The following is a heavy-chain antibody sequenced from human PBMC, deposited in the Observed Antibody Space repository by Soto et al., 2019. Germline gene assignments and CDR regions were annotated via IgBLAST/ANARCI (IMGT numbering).Heavy chain of an antibody. Sequence: QLQLQESGPGLVKPSETLSLTCTVSGGSVRSSSYYWGWFRQPPGKGLEGIGSVYYSGSTYYNPSLESRVTTAVDKSKNQFSLKLMSLSAADTAVYYCGRLEGLATISYYFDYWGQGALVTVSS. CDR2: VYYSGST. CDR3: GRLEGLATISYYFDY. V-gene: IGHV4-39*01. D-gene: IGHD3-9*01. CDR1: GGSVRSSSYY. J-gene: IGHJ4*02.